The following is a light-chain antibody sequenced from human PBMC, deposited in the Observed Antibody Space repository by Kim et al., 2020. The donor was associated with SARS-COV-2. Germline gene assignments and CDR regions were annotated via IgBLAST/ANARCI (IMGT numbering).Light chain of an antibody. V-gene: IGKV2-29*02. CDR1: QSLLNSDGRTY. J-gene: IGKJ5*01. Sequence: PASVSCKSSQSLLNSDGRTYLYWYVQKRGQSPQLVIYEVSSRFSGVPDRFSGSGSGTDFTLKISRVEAEDVGVYYCMQGRRSPMTFGQGTRLEIK. CDR3: MQGRRSPMT. CDR2: EVS.